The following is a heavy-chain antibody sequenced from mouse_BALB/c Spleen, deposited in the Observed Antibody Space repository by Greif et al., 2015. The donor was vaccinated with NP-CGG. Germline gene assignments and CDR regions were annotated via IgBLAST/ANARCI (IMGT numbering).Heavy chain of an antibody. CDR3: TRVDRYDEGYYAMDY. Sequence: EVHLVESGGGLVKPGGSLKLSCAASGFTFSSYTMSWVRRTPEKRLEWVATISSGGSYTYYPDSVKGRFTISRDNAKNTLYLQMSSLKSEDTAMHYCTRVDRYDEGYYAMDYWGQGTSVTVSS. V-gene: IGHV5-6-4*01. D-gene: IGHD2-14*01. J-gene: IGHJ4*01. CDR1: GFTFSSYT. CDR2: ISSGGSYT.